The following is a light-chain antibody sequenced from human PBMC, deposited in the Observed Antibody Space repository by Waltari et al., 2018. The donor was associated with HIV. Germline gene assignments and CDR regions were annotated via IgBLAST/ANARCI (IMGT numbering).Light chain of an antibody. CDR3: QQYGNSPWT. V-gene: IGKV3-20*01. CDR2: AAS. CDR1: QSVSSSY. Sequence: EIVLTQSPDTLSLSPGERATLSFRASQSVSSSYLAWFQQKFGQAPRLLLYAASTRATGIPKRFIGSGSGTDFTLTISRLEPDDFAVYYCQQYGNSPWTFGPGTKVEIK. J-gene: IGKJ1*01.